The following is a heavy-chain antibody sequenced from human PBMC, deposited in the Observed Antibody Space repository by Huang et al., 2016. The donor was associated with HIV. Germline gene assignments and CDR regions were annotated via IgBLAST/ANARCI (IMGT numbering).Heavy chain of an antibody. J-gene: IGHJ4*02. CDR1: GGAFRGSS. CDR2: INHNGKI. V-gene: IGHV4-34*02. CDR3: ARGFNYYASDNLGVYYFDS. Sequence: QVQLKQWGAGLLKPSETLSLTCAVYGGAFRGSSWTWIRQFPEKGLEWIGCINHNGKIIYNPSLSARGTISTDTSKNHFSLHLTSVTAADTALYYCARGFNYYASDNLGVYYFDSWGLGTLVTVSP. D-gene: IGHD3-10*01.